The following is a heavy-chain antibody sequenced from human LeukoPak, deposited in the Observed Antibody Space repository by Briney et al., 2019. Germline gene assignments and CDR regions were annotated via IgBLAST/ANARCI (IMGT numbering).Heavy chain of an antibody. CDR3: ARDESYSSDY. J-gene: IGHJ4*02. V-gene: IGHV3-7*05. Sequence: HPGGSLRLSCAASGFTFSRYWMSWVRQAPGKGLEWLANINQDGSEIYYVDSVKGRFTISRDNAKSSLYLQMNGLRAEDTAVYYCARDESYSSDYWGQGTLVTVSS. CDR2: INQDGSEI. CDR1: GFTFSRYW. D-gene: IGHD3-22*01.